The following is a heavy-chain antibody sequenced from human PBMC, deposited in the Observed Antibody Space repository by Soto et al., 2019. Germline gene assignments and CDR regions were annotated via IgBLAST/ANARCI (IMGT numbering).Heavy chain of an antibody. D-gene: IGHD6-19*01. J-gene: IGHJ4*02. CDR1: GYTFSNYG. CDR3: ARVIAVARFDY. V-gene: IGHV1-18*01. CDR2: INTYNGNT. Sequence: QVQLVQSGVEVKKPGASLKVSCKASGYTFSNYGITWVRQAPGQGLEWMGWINTYNGNTKYAQKLQGRVTMTTDTSTSTAYLDLRSLRSDDTAVYYCARVIAVARFDYWGQGTLLTVSS.